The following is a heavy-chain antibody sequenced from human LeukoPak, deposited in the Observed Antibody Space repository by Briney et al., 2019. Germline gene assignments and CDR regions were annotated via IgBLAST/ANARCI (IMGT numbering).Heavy chain of an antibody. Sequence: PSETLSLTCTVSGDSISRFWWSWIRQSPGKGLEWIGCIHYSGSAKYNSSFRSRVALSVDTSKNQISLKLTSVTAADTAVYYCARGAAWEYGDGMDVWGQGTTVTVSS. V-gene: IGHV4-59*01. CDR3: ARGAAWEYGDGMDV. D-gene: IGHD6-25*01. CDR2: IHYSGSA. CDR1: GDSISRFW. J-gene: IGHJ6*02.